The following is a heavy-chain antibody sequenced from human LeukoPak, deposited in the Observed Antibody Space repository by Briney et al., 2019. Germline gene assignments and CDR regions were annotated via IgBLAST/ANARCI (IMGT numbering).Heavy chain of an antibody. Sequence: PSETLSHTCTVSRGSISGYYGSWIRQPPGEGLEWIDYITYSGSTNYNPSLNSRVTMSVDTSKNQLSLRLSSVTAADTAVYYCARHGSSYSFDCWGQGILVTVSS. CDR2: ITYSGST. D-gene: IGHD6-13*01. CDR3: ARHGSSYSFDC. V-gene: IGHV4-59*08. J-gene: IGHJ4*02. CDR1: RGSISGYY.